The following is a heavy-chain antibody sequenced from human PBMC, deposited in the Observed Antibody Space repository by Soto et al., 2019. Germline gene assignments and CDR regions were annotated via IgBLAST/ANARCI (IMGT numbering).Heavy chain of an antibody. CDR3: ARGVTIFGWDY. V-gene: IGHV4-31*03. CDR1: GGSISSGGYY. Sequence: QVQLQESGPGLVKPSQTLSLTCTVSGGSISSGGYYWSWIRQHPGKGLEWIGYIYYSGSTYYNPSLNSRVTISVDTSKNQFSLKLSSVTAAYTAVYYCARGVTIFGWDYWGQGTLVTVSS. CDR2: IYYSGST. J-gene: IGHJ4*02. D-gene: IGHD3-3*01.